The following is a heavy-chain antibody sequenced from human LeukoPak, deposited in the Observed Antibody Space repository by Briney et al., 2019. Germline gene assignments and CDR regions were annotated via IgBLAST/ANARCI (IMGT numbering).Heavy chain of an antibody. V-gene: IGHV3-21*01. J-gene: IGHJ6*04. Sequence: PGGSLRLSCASSGFTFTPYSMNWVRQAPGRGLEWISSISSSGHYIYYADSLKGRFTISRYNANSSLYLQISTLKAQDTAVYYCTRQWLKVMDVWGKGATVTVSS. CDR1: GFTFTPYS. D-gene: IGHD6-19*01. CDR2: ISSSGHYI. CDR3: TRQWLKVMDV.